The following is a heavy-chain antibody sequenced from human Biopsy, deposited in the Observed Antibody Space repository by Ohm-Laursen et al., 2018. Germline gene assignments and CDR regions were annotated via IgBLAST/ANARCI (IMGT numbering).Heavy chain of an antibody. Sequence: SDTLSLTCRVSGGSIISYYWTWIRQPPGKGLEWIGEINHRGSASYNPSLKSRITVLVDTSKNQFSLKLRSVSAADTAVYFCARALDYYDPYYYYAMDVWGQGTSVTVSS. J-gene: IGHJ6*02. CDR3: ARALDYYDPYYYYAMDV. CDR1: GGSIISYY. V-gene: IGHV4-34*01. D-gene: IGHD3-16*01. CDR2: INHRGSA.